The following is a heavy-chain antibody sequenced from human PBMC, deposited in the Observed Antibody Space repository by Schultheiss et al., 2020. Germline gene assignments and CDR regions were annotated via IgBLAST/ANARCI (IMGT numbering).Heavy chain of an antibody. Sequence: SGPTLVKPTQTLTLTCTFSGFSLSTSGVGVGWIRQPPGKALEWLALIYWDEDKRYSPSLKSRLTITKDTSKNQVVLTMTNMDPVDTATYYCAHRRGATHEFDYWGQGTLVTVSS. CDR1: GFSLSTSGVG. J-gene: IGHJ4*02. V-gene: IGHV2-5*02. D-gene: IGHD3-16*01. CDR3: AHRRGATHEFDY. CDR2: IYWDEDK.